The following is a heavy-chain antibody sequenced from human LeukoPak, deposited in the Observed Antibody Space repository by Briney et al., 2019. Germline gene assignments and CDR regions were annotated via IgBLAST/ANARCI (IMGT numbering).Heavy chain of an antibody. D-gene: IGHD1-7*01. CDR1: GYTFTAYY. CDR3: ARADWNYANY. Sequence: ASVKVSCKASGYTFTAYYIHWVRQAPGQGLEWMGWINPNSGGTTYAQKFQGKVTMTRDTSISTAYMELSSLRFDDTAVYYCARADWNYANYWGQGTLVTVSS. V-gene: IGHV1-2*02. J-gene: IGHJ4*02. CDR2: INPNSGGT.